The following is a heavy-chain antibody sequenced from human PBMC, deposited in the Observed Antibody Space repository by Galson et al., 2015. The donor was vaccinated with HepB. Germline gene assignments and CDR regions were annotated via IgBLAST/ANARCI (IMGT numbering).Heavy chain of an antibody. V-gene: IGHV3-23*01. J-gene: IGHJ5*02. Sequence: SLRLSCAVSGFTFSTYAMNWVRQAPGKGLEWVSGISGGGGSTYYADSVKGRFTISRDNSKNTLYLQMNSLRAEDTAVYYCAPGGIYSGSGNWFDPWGQGTLVTASS. D-gene: IGHD3-10*01. CDR3: APGGIYSGSGNWFDP. CDR1: GFTFSTYA. CDR2: ISGGGGST.